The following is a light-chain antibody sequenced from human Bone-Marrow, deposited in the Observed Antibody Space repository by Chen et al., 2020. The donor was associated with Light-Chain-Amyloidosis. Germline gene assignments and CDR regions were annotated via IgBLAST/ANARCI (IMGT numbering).Light chain of an antibody. CDR3: QSADSSGTYEVI. Sequence: SYELTQPPSVSVSPGQTARLTCSGDDLPTKYAYWYQQKPGQAPVLVIHRDTERPSGISERFSGSSSGRTATLTISGVQAEDEADYHCQSADSSGTYEVIFGGGTKLTV. J-gene: IGLJ2*01. CDR2: RDT. CDR1: DLPTKY. V-gene: IGLV3-25*03.